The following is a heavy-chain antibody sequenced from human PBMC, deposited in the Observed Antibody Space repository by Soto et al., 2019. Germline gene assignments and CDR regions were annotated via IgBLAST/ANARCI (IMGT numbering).Heavy chain of an antibody. D-gene: IGHD3-22*01. CDR1: GGSFSGYY. Sequence: SETLSLTCAVYGGSFSGYYWSWIRQPPGKGLEWIGEINHSGGTNYNPSLKSRVTISVDTSKNQFSLKLSSVTAADTAVYYCARTNSSGYYCDFDYWGQGTLVTVSS. CDR2: INHSGGT. J-gene: IGHJ4*02. V-gene: IGHV4-34*01. CDR3: ARTNSSGYYCDFDY.